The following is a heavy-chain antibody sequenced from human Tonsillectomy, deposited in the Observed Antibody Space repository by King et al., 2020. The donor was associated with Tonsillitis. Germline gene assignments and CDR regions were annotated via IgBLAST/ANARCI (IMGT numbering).Heavy chain of an antibody. Sequence: VQLVESGGGVVQPGRSLRLSCAASGFTFSSYAMHWVRQAPGKGLEWVAVISYDGSNKYYADSVKGRFTISRDNSKNTLYLQMNSLRAEDTAVYYCARDGYSSSWYGLGYYYYGMDVWGHGTTVTVSS. D-gene: IGHD6-13*01. J-gene: IGHJ6*02. CDR1: GFTFSSYA. V-gene: IGHV3-30-3*01. CDR2: ISYDGSNK. CDR3: ARDGYSSSWYGLGYYYYGMDV.